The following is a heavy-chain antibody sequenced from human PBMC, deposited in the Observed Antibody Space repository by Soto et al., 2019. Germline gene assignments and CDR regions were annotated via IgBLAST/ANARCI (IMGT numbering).Heavy chain of an antibody. Sequence: QVQLQESGPGLVKPSGTLSLTCAVSGDSISSDKWWSWVRQPPGKGLEWIGEIHHSGRTTYNPSLNSRVTILVEKSKNQVSLQLSSITAADTAVYYCARGGDSQFDYWRQGTLVTVSS. V-gene: IGHV4-4*02. CDR2: IHHSGRT. D-gene: IGHD2-21*02. CDR3: ARGGDSQFDY. CDR1: GDSISSDKW. J-gene: IGHJ4*02.